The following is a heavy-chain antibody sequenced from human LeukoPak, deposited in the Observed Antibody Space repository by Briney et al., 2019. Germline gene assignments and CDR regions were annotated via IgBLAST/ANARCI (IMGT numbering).Heavy chain of an antibody. Sequence: APVKVSCKASGYTFTAYYMHWVRLAPGQGLEWMGWINPNGGGTNYAQKFQGRVTMTRDTSISTAYMELSRLRSDGTAVYYCARDEDASSHNALDIWGQGTMVTVSS. J-gene: IGHJ3*02. CDR2: INPNGGGT. CDR1: GYTFTAYY. V-gene: IGHV1-2*02. CDR3: ARDEDASSHNALDI. D-gene: IGHD3-22*01.